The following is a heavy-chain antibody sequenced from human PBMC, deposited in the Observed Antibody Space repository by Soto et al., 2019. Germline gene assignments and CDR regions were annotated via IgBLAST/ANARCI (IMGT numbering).Heavy chain of an antibody. CDR2: INWNGGST. Sequence: GGSLRLSCAASGFTFDDYGMSWVRQAPGKGLEWVSGINWNGGSTGYADSVKGRFTISRDNAKNSLYLQMNSLRAEDTALYYCAKGRSYYYYYGVDVWGQGTTVTVSS. J-gene: IGHJ6*02. V-gene: IGHV3-20*04. CDR3: AKGRSYYYYYGVDV. CDR1: GFTFDDYG.